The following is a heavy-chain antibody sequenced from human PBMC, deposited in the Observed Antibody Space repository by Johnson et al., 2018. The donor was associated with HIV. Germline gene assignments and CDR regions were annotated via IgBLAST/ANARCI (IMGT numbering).Heavy chain of an antibody. D-gene: IGHD1-1*01. V-gene: IGHV3-20*04. J-gene: IGHJ3*02. CDR3: ARDPGYSAFDI. Sequence: VLLVESGGGLVNPGGSLRLSCAASGFTFSDYYMSWIRQAPGKGLEWVSGINWNGGRTGYADSVKGRFTISRDNAKNSLYLQMNNLRAEDTAIYYCARDPGYSAFDIWGQGTVVTVSS. CDR1: GFTFSDYY. CDR2: INWNGGRT.